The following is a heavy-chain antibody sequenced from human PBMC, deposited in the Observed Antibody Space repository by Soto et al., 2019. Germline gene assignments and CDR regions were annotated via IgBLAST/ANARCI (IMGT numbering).Heavy chain of an antibody. Sequence: SETLSLTCTVSGDSISRSSYYWSWVRQHPGKVLDWIGYIHYSGNTRYNPSLKSRLTISVDTSKNQFSLMLSSLTAADTAVYFCARARVPYSSTWYRYDYYGMDIWGQGTTVTVSS. CDR3: ARARVPYSSTWYRYDYYGMDI. J-gene: IGHJ6*02. CDR1: GDSISRSSYY. CDR2: IHYSGNT. D-gene: IGHD6-13*01. V-gene: IGHV4-31*03.